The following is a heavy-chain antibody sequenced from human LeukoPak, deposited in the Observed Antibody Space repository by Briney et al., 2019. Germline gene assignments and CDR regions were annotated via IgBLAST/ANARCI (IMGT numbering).Heavy chain of an antibody. D-gene: IGHD2-2*01. CDR3: ARGEYCSSTSCLFDY. CDR2: INPNSGGT. Sequence: ASVKVSFKASGYTFTGYYMRWVRQAPGQGLEWMGWINPNSGGTNYAQKFQGRVTMTRDTSISTAYMELSRLRSDDTAVYYCARGEYCSSTSCLFDYWGQGTLVTVSS. CDR1: GYTFTGYY. V-gene: IGHV1-2*02. J-gene: IGHJ4*02.